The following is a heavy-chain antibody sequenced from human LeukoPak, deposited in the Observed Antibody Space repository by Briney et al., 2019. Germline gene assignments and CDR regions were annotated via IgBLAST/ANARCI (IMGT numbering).Heavy chain of an antibody. J-gene: IGHJ4*02. CDR1: YGSIRSHH. V-gene: IGHV4-59*11. D-gene: IGHD3-9*01. CDR3: ARGGGYFEWDYYFDY. CDR2: IRDTGSS. Sequence: SETLSLTCSISYGSIRSHHWTWLRQSPGAGLEWIGNIRDTGSSNYSPSLKRRVTVSPDTSKNQFSLKLYSVTAADTAVYYCARGGGYFEWDYYFDYWGQGILVVVSS.